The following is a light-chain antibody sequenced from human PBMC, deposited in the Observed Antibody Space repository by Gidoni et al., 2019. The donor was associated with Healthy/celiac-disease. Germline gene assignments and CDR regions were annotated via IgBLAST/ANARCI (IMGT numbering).Light chain of an antibody. CDR1: KLGDKY. CDR3: QAWDRV. CDR2: QDS. V-gene: IGLV3-1*01. Sequence: SYDLTQPPSVSVSPGQTASITCSGDKLGDKYACWYQQKPGQYPVLVIYQDSKRPSGIPERFSGSNSGNTATLTISGTQAMDEADYYCQAWDRVFGGGTKLTVL. J-gene: IGLJ2*01.